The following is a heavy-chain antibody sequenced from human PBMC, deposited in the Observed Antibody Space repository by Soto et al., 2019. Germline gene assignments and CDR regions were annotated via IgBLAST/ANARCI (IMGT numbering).Heavy chain of an antibody. D-gene: IGHD2-2*01. V-gene: IGHV1-69*13. CDR2: IIPIFGTA. CDR3: ARGNRYCSSTSCYSAMDV. J-gene: IGHJ6*02. Sequence: ASEKVSCKASGGTFSSYAISWVRQAPGQGLEWMGGIIPIFGTANYAQKFQGRVTITADESTSTAYMELSSLRSEDTAVYYCARGNRYCSSTSCYSAMDVWGQGTTVTVSS. CDR1: GGTFSSYA.